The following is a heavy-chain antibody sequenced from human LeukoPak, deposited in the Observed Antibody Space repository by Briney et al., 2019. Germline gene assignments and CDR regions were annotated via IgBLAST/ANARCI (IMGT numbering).Heavy chain of an antibody. CDR1: GGTFSSYA. D-gene: IGHD5-12*01. V-gene: IGHV3-66*01. CDR3: AKVIREKRGYSGYDFDY. Sequence: VASVKVSCKASGGTFSSYAISWVRQAPGKGLEWVSVIYSGGSTYYADSVKGRFTISRDNSKNTLYLQMNSLRAEDTAVYYCAKVIREKRGYSGYDFDYWGQGTLVTVSS. J-gene: IGHJ4*02. CDR2: IYSGGST.